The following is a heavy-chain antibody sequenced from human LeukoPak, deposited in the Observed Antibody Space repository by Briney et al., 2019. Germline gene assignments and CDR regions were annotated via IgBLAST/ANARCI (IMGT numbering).Heavy chain of an antibody. V-gene: IGHV3-23*01. J-gene: IGHJ4*02. Sequence: GGTLRLSCEASGYTFKGYGLTWVRQAPGKGLEWVSGISGSGGSGGRTYYADSVKGRFTISRDNSKNTLYLQMNSLRAEDTAVYYCARGGPAAGRFDYWGQGTLVTVSS. D-gene: IGHD6-13*01. CDR3: ARGGPAAGRFDY. CDR1: GYTFKGYG. CDR2: ISGSGGSGGRT.